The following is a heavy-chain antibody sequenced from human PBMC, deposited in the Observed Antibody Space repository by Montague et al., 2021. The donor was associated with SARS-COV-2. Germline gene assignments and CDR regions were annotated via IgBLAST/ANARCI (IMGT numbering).Heavy chain of an antibody. CDR1: GGSISSGGYS. J-gene: IGHJ6*02. CDR3: ARGSMVRGGKVYYGVDV. V-gene: IGHV4-30-2*01. D-gene: IGHD3-10*01. CDR2: IYHSGST. Sequence: TLSPTSAVSGGSISSGGYSWNWIRQPPGKGLEWIGYIYHSGSTYYXPSLRSRVTISLDSSKNQFSLNLTSVTAADTAVYYCARGSMVRGGKVYYGVDVWGQGTTVTVSS.